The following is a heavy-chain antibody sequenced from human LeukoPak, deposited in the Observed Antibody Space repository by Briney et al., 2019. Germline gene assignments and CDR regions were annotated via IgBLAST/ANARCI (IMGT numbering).Heavy chain of an antibody. V-gene: IGHV4-59*05. D-gene: IGHD3-9*01. CDR2: IYNSGST. Sequence: SETLSLTCTVSGGSISSYYWSWIRQPSGKGLEWMGSIYNSGSTYYNPSLKSRVTISVDTSKNQFSLQLSSVTAADTAVYYCARRGILAGYPHDYWGQGTLVTVSS. J-gene: IGHJ4*02. CDR3: ARRGILAGYPHDY. CDR1: GGSISSYY.